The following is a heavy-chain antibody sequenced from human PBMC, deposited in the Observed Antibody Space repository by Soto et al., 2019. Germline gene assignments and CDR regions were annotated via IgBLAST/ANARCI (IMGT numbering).Heavy chain of an antibody. V-gene: IGHV3-23*01. D-gene: IGHD3-3*01. Sequence: GGSLRLSCAASGFTFSSYAMSWVRQAPGKGLEWVSAISGSVGSTYYADSVKGRFTISRDNSKNTLYLQMNSLRAEDTAVYYCAKVNDFWSGYYQFDPWGQGTLVTVSS. CDR1: GFTFSSYA. CDR2: ISGSVGST. CDR3: AKVNDFWSGYYQFDP. J-gene: IGHJ5*02.